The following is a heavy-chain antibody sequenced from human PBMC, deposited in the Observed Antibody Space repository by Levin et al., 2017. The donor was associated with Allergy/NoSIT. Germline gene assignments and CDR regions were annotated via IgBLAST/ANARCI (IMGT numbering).Heavy chain of an antibody. CDR3: AKGGGYSAYYGEY. D-gene: IGHD5-18*01. V-gene: IGHV3-23*01. CDR1: GFTFSSYA. J-gene: IGHJ4*02. CDR2: MSGSGGTT. Sequence: GGSLRLSCAASGFTFSSYAMIWDRQPPGRGLEWVSGMSGSGGTTHYADSVKGRFTISRDNSKNTLFLQMDSLRAEDTAVYYCAKGGGYSAYYGEYWGQGTLVTVSS.